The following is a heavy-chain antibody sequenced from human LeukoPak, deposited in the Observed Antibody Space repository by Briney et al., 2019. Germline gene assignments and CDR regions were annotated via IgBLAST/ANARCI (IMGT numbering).Heavy chain of an antibody. Sequence: GESLKISCKGSGYSFTTYWIGWVRQMPGKGLEWMGTIYPGDSDTRYSPSFQGQVTISVDQSISTAYLQWSSLKASDTAMYYCARKYSRSSSLVDYWGQGTLVTVSS. CDR2: IYPGDSDT. V-gene: IGHV5-51*01. CDR3: ARKYSRSSSLVDY. CDR1: GYSFTTYW. D-gene: IGHD6-6*01. J-gene: IGHJ4*02.